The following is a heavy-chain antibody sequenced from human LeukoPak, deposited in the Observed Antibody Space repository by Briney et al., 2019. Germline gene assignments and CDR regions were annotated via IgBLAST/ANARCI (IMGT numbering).Heavy chain of an antibody. J-gene: IGHJ4*02. Sequence: SETLSLTCAVSGASVDSHSWWSLVRQPPGKGLEWIGEIYRNGAANYKPSLKSRVTMSIDTSKNYFSLKLTSVTAADTAVYYCAYNRNFALDNWGQGTLVTVSS. D-gene: IGHD1-14*01. CDR3: AYNRNFALDN. CDR2: IYRNGAA. V-gene: IGHV4/OR15-8*02. CDR1: GASVDSHSW.